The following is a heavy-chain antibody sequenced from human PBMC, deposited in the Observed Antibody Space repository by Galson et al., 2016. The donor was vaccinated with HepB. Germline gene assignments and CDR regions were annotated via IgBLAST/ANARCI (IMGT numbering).Heavy chain of an antibody. Sequence: SLRLSCAASGFTFNNYWMHWVRQAPGKGLVWVSRINSDVSSMSNADAVKGRFTISRDNAKNTLYLQMNRMRAEDTAVYYCAIGQTTYYHDSRGYRRRRLYCYGMDVWGQGTTVTVSS. CDR1: GFTFNNYW. J-gene: IGHJ6*02. CDR3: AIGQTTYYHDSRGYRRRRLYCYGMDV. D-gene: IGHD3-22*01. CDR2: INSDVSSM. V-gene: IGHV3-74*01.